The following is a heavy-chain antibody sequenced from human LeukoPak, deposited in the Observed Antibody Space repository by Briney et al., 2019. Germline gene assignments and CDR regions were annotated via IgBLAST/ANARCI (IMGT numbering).Heavy chain of an antibody. CDR2: IYPKSGGR. Sequence: ASVKVCCNTSGSTFTDYYFHWERLAPGLGLGWIGWIYPKSGGRSYARSFIGRVTMTRDMSISSAYMEVNTLRSEETVMCFGERGRLASPATPFDQWGQGTLVSVSS. CDR1: GSTFTDYY. CDR3: ERGRLASPATPFDQ. J-gene: IGHJ4*02. V-gene: IGHV1-2*02. D-gene: IGHD2-15*01.